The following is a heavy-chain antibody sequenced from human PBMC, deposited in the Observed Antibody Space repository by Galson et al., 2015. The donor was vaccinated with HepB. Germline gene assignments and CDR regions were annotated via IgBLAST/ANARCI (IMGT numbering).Heavy chain of an antibody. CDR3: ARDRPHSSGWYYYYYGMDV. J-gene: IGHJ6*02. CDR2: ISSSSSYT. Sequence: SLRLSCAASGFTFSDYYMSWIRQAPGKGLEWVSYISSSSSYTNYADSVKGRFTISRDNAKNSLYLQMNSLRAEDTAVYYCARDRPHSSGWYYYYYGMDVWGQGTTVTVSS. V-gene: IGHV3-11*06. D-gene: IGHD6-19*01. CDR1: GFTFSDYY.